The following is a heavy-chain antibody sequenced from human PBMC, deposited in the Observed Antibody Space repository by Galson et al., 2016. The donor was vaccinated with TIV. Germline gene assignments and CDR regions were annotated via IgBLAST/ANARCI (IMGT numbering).Heavy chain of an antibody. CDR3: AMTGYDPNYYDH. Sequence: SCKVSGDSLSDLSMHWVRQAPGKGLEWMGGFDPEQHKKIYAQKLQGRVTLTEDTSTDTAFLELSSLSFEDTAIYYCAMTGYDPNYYDHWGQGTLVSVSS. V-gene: IGHV1-24*01. CDR2: FDPEQHKK. CDR1: GDSLSDLS. J-gene: IGHJ4*02. D-gene: IGHD5-12*01.